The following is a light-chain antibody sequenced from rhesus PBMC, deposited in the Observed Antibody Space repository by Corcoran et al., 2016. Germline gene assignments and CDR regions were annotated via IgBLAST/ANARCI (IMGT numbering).Light chain of an antibody. J-gene: IGKJ1*01. CDR2: AAS. CDR1: QVISSS. CDR3: QQYNSYPRT. V-gene: IGKV1-25*02. Sequence: DIQITQSPSSLSASVGDRVTITCRASQVISSSFAWYQHKSGKPPNLLLYAASTLESGVPSRFSGSGSGADFTLTINNLQPEDFATYYCQQYNSYPRTFGQGTKVDIK.